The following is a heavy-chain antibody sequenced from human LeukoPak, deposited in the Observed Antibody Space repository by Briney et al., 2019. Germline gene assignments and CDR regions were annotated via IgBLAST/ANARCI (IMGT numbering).Heavy chain of an antibody. CDR2: ISYSGST. CDR3: ARKEWVPYYFDY. CDR1: GDSISNYY. D-gene: IGHD3-3*01. Sequence: PSETLSLTCTVSGDSISNYYWSWIRQPPGKGLEWIGYISYSGSTNYNSSLKSRVTISVDTSKNQFSLKLSSVTAADTAVYYCARKEWVPYYFDYWGQGALVTVSS. J-gene: IGHJ4*02. V-gene: IGHV4-59*01.